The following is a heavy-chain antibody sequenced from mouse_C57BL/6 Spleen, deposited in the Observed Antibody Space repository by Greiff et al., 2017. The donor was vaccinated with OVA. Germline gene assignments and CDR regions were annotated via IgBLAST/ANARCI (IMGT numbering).Heavy chain of an antibody. CDR1: GFTFSDYG. CDR3: ARQGSNDAMDY. J-gene: IGHJ4*01. V-gene: IGHV5-15*01. D-gene: IGHD2-5*01. CDR2: ISNLAYSI. Sequence: EVQLVESGGGLVQPGGSLKLSCAASGFTFSDYGMAWFRQAPRKGPEWVAFISNLAYSIYYADTVTGPFTISRENAKNTLYLEMSSLRSEDTAMYYCARQGSNDAMDYWGQGTSVTVSS.